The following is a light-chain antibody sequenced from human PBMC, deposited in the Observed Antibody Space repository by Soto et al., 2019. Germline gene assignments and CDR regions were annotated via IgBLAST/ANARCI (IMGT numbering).Light chain of an antibody. CDR2: AAS. J-gene: IGKJ1*01. V-gene: IGKV1-9*01. CDR3: QQLNSYLPLA. Sequence: DIQLTQSPSFLSASVGDRVTITCRASQGISSYLAWYQQKPGKAPKLLIYAASTLQSGVPSRFSGSGSGTEFTLTISSLQPEDFATYYCQQLNSYLPLAFGQGTKVEIK. CDR1: QGISSY.